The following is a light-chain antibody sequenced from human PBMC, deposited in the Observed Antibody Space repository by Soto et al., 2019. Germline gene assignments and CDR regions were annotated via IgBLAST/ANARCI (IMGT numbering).Light chain of an antibody. V-gene: IGLV8-61*01. CDR1: SGSVSTSYY. J-gene: IGLJ3*02. CDR2: STN. CDR3: VLYMGSGICV. Sequence: QAVVTQGPSFSVSPGGTVTLACGLSSGSVSTSYYPSWYQQTPGQAPRTLIYSTNTRSSGVPDRFSGSILGNKAALTITGAQADDEYDYYCVLYMGSGICVFGGGTTLTVL.